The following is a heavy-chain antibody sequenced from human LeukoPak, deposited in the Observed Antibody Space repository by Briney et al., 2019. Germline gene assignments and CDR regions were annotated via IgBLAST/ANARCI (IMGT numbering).Heavy chain of an antibody. Sequence: SETLPLTCTVSGGSISSYYWSWIRQPPGKGLQWIGYIYYSGSTNYNPSLKSRVTISVDTSKNQFSLKLSSVTAADTAVYYCARDEAAMVPFFDYWGQGTLVTVSS. CDR2: IYYSGST. CDR3: ARDEAAMVPFFDY. J-gene: IGHJ4*02. CDR1: GGSISSYY. D-gene: IGHD3-10*01. V-gene: IGHV4-59*01.